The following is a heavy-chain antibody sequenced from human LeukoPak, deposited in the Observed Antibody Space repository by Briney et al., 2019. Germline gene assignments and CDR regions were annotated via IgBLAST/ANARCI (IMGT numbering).Heavy chain of an antibody. CDR1: GFTFSSYS. CDR3: AKVEGRYYYYYMDV. CDR2: IRYDGSNK. J-gene: IGHJ6*03. V-gene: IGHV3-30*02. Sequence: SGGSLRLSCAASGFTFSSYSMNWLRQAPGKGLEWVAFIRYDGSNKYYADSVKGRFTISRDNSKNTLYLQMNSLRAEDTAVYYCAKVEGRYYYYYMDVWGKGTTVTVSS. D-gene: IGHD5-24*01.